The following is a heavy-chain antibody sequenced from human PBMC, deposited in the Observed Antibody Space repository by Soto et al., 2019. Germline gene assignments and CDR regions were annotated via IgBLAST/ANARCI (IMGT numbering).Heavy chain of an antibody. CDR2: IKPDGSEQ. D-gene: IGHD1-20*01. CDR3: ARGNWNYYYGFDV. J-gene: IGHJ6*02. CDR1: EFTFDKYY. V-gene: IGHV3-7*01. Sequence: RLSCAASEFTFDKYYMTWVRQAPGKGPEWVANIKPDGSEQYYVDSVKGRFTISRDNANNSLYLQMNSLRAEDTAVYFCARGNWNYYYGFDVWGQGTTVTV.